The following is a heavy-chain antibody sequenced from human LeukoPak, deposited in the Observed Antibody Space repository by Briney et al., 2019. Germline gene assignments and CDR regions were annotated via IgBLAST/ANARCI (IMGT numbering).Heavy chain of an antibody. CDR3: ARASQYDFSFDY. J-gene: IGHJ4*02. CDR2: IYYSGST. CDR1: GGSISSYY. Sequence: SETLSLTCTVSGGSISSYYWSWIRQPPGKGLEWIGYIYYSGSTNYNPSLKSRVTISVDTSKDQFSLKLSSVTAADTAVYYCARASQYDFSFDYWGQGTLVTVSS. D-gene: IGHD3-3*01. V-gene: IGHV4-59*01.